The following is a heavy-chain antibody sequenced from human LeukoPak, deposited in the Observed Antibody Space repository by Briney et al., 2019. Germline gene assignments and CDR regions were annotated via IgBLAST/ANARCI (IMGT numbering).Heavy chain of an antibody. J-gene: IGHJ6*04. Sequence: PGGSLRLSCSASGFTFSPYAMNWVRQAPGKGLXXXXXXNSNGGTPYYADSVQGRFTISRDDSKNTLYLQMSSLRAEDTAVYYCVKGRGYYYYYGMDVWGRGTMVIVSS. CDR2: XNSNGGTP. CDR3: VKGRGYYYYYGMDV. CDR1: GFTFSPYA. V-gene: IGHV3-64D*06.